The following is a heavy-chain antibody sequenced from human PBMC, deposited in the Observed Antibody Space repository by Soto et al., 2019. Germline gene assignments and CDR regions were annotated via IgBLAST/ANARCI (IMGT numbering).Heavy chain of an antibody. CDR3: ARDTAVSGVPAATVYYYGMDV. CDR2: INPSGGST. CDR1: GYTFTSYY. D-gene: IGHD2-2*01. J-gene: IGHJ6*02. Sequence: ASVKVSCKASGYTFTSYYMHWVRQAPGQGLEWMGIINPSGGSTSYAQKFQGRVTMTRDTSTSTVYMELSSLRSEDTAVYYCARDTAVSGVPAATVYYYGMDVWGQGTTVTVSS. V-gene: IGHV1-46*01.